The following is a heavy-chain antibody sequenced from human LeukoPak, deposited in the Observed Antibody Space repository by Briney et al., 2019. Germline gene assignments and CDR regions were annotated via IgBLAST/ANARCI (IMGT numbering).Heavy chain of an antibody. CDR1: GFTFSSYG. Sequence: PGVSLRLSCAASGFTFSSYGMHWVRQAPGKGLEWVAVISYDGSNKYYADSVKGRFTISRDNSKNTQYLQMNSLRAEDTAVYYCAKGYCGGDCPFDYWGQGTLVTVSS. J-gene: IGHJ4*02. V-gene: IGHV3-30*18. D-gene: IGHD2-21*01. CDR2: ISYDGSNK. CDR3: AKGYCGGDCPFDY.